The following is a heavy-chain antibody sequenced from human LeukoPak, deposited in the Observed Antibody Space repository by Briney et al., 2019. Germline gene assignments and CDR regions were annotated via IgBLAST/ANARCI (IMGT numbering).Heavy chain of an antibody. CDR2: IHASGPT. D-gene: IGHD6-6*01. V-gene: IGHV4-4*09. J-gene: IGHJ4*02. CDR3: AGPDGGITAPPFDN. CDR1: GGSISTYY. Sequence: SETLSLTCTVSGGSISTYYWSWIRRPPGKGLEWIAYIHASGPTNYNPSLKSRITISVDTSKNQFSLKLSSVTAADTAVSYCAGPDGGITAPPFDNWGQGTLVTVTS.